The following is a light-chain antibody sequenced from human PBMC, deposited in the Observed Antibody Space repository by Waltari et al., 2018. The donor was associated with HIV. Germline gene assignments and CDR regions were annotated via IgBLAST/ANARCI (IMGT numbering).Light chain of an antibody. Sequence: QSVLTQPPSASGTPGQRVTISCSGSSSNIESNYVYWYQQLPGTAPKLLIYRNNQRPSGVPDRFSGSKSGTSASLAISGLRSEDEAEYDCAAWDDSLRGVFGGGTKLTVL. CDR3: AAWDDSLRGV. CDR2: RNN. V-gene: IGLV1-47*01. J-gene: IGLJ2*01. CDR1: SSNIESNY.